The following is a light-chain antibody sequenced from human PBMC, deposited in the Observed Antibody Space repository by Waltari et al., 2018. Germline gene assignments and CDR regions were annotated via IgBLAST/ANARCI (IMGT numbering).Light chain of an antibody. Sequence: DIQMTQSPSSLSASAGDSVTITCRASQSISIYLNWYQQKPGKAPKLLISAVSSLQSGVPSRFSGSGSGTDFALTISSLQPEDCATYYCQQSSRTPPWTFGQGTQVEIK. CDR1: QSISIY. CDR2: AVS. CDR3: QQSSRTPPWT. J-gene: IGKJ1*01. V-gene: IGKV1-39*01.